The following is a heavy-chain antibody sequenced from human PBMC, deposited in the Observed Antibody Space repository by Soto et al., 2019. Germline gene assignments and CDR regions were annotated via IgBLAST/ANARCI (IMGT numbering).Heavy chain of an antibody. Sequence: QVQLVQSGAEVKKPGASVKVSCKASGYTFTSYDINWVRQATGQGLEWMGWMNPNSGNTGYAQKFQGRVTITRNTSIRTAYMELSSLRSEDTAVYYCARGQYSSGWYYFDYWGQGTLVTVSS. CDR2: MNPNSGNT. CDR3: ARGQYSSGWYYFDY. J-gene: IGHJ4*02. CDR1: GYTFTSYD. V-gene: IGHV1-8*01. D-gene: IGHD6-19*01.